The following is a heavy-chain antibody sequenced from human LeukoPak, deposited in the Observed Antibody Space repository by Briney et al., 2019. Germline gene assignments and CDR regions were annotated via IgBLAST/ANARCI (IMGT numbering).Heavy chain of an antibody. D-gene: IGHD2-15*01. CDR3: ARGGRIDY. V-gene: IGHV4-39*07. CDR2: IYYSGST. CDR1: GGSISSSSYY. Sequence: SETQSLTCTVSGGSISSSSYYWGWIRQPPGKGLEWIGSIYYSGSTYYNPSLKSRVTISVDTSKNQFSLKLSSVTAADTAVYYCARGGRIDYWGQGTLVTVSS. J-gene: IGHJ4*02.